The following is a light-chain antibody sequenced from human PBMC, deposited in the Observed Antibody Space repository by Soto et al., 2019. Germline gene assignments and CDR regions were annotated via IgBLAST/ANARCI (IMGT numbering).Light chain of an antibody. CDR3: QQYDNWWT. CDR1: QSVGSS. J-gene: IGKJ1*01. V-gene: IGKV3-15*01. Sequence: IVMTQSPATLSVSPGERATLSCRASQSVGSSLAWYQKKPGQAPRLLIYGASTRATGIPARFSGSGSGTEFTLTISSLQSEDFAVYYCQQYDNWWTFGQGTRVEIK. CDR2: GAS.